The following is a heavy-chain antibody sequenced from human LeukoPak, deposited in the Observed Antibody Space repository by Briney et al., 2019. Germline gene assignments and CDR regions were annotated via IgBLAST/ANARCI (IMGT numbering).Heavy chain of an antibody. CDR1: GFTFSDYY. Sequence: PGGSLRLSCAASGFTFSDYYMSWMRQAPGKGLEWVSVIYSGGSTYYADSVKGRFTISRDNSKNTLYLPMNSLRAEDTAVYYCARDQTFDIWGQGTMVTVSS. J-gene: IGHJ3*02. V-gene: IGHV3-53*01. CDR3: ARDQTFDI. CDR2: IYSGGST.